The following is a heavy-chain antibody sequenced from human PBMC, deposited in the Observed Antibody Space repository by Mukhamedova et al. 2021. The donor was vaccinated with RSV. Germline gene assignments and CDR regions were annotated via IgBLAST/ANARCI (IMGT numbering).Heavy chain of an antibody. CDR3: ARLYYYDLAFDI. V-gene: IGHV4-34*01. CDR2: INHSGST. D-gene: IGHD3-22*01. Sequence: EYMGEINHSGSTNYNPSLKSRVTISVDTSKNQFSLKLSSVTAADTAVYYCARLYYYDLAFDIWSQGTMVTVSS. J-gene: IGHJ3*02.